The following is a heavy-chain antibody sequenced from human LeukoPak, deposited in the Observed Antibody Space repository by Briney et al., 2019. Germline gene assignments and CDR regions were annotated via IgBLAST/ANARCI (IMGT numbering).Heavy chain of an antibody. CDR2: ITSSSSYI. D-gene: IGHD3-22*01. Sequence: TGGSLRLSCAASGFTFSTYSMNWVRQAPGKGLEWVSSITSSSSYIYYADSVKGRFTFSRDNAKNSLYPQMNSLRAEDTAVYYCARGGHAYYDSSGYRYYFDYWGQGTLVTVSS. J-gene: IGHJ4*02. CDR1: GFTFSTYS. CDR3: ARGGHAYYDSSGYRYYFDY. V-gene: IGHV3-21*01.